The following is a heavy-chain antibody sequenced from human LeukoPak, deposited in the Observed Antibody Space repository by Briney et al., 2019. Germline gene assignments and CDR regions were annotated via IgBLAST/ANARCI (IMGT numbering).Heavy chain of an antibody. J-gene: IGHJ4*02. D-gene: IGHD3-16*02. CDR3: AKDTFIMITFGGVIVEPRDDY. Sequence: GGSLRLFCAASGFTFSSYAMSWVRKAPGKGLEWVSAFSCSGGSTYYADSVKGRFTISRDSSKNTLYLQMNSLRAEDTAVYYCAKDTFIMITFGGVIVEPRDDYWGQGTLVTVSS. V-gene: IGHV3-23*01. CDR1: GFTFSSYA. CDR2: FSCSGGST.